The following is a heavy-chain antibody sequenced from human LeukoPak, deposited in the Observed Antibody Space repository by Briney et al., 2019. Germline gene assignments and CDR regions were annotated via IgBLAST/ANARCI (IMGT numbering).Heavy chain of an antibody. D-gene: IGHD1-14*01. CDR1: GFTFSNYA. V-gene: IGHV3-23*01. J-gene: IGHJ4*02. Sequence: GSLRLSCAASGFTFSNYAMTWIRQAPGMGLAWVSSVSDSGNTPYYAAAVKGRFAISRDNSNNTLYLQMNSLRVEDTAVYFCVTGAFNFDYWGQGTLVTVSS. CDR3: VTGAFNFDY. CDR2: VSDSGNTP.